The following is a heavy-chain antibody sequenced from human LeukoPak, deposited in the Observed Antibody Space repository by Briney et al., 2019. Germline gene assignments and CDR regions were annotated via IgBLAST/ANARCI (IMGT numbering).Heavy chain of an antibody. D-gene: IGHD3-10*01. CDR1: GFTFSSYA. CDR3: ARGRSDAFDI. J-gene: IGHJ3*02. V-gene: IGHV3-30-3*01. CDR2: ISYDGSNK. Sequence: PGGSLRLSCAASGFTFSSYAMHWVRQAPGKGLERVAVISYDGSNKYYADSVKGRFTISRDNSKNTLYLQMNSLRAEDTAVYYCARGRSDAFDIWGQGTMVTVSS.